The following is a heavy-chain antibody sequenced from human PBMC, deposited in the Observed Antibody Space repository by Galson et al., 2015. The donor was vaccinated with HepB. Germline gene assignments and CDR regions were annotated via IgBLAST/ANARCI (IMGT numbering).Heavy chain of an antibody. D-gene: IGHD2-15*01. CDR1: DSTFSSYT. V-gene: IGHV3-48*04. Sequence: SLRLSSAAPDSTFSSYTMNWVRQTPGKGLEWISYISTNGATIHYADSVKGRFTIARDNAKNTMWLQMNSLIAEDTAVYYCATTKFGSGAYWTFDIWGQGTLVTVSS. CDR3: ATTKFGSGAYWTFDI. J-gene: IGHJ3*02. CDR2: ISTNGATI.